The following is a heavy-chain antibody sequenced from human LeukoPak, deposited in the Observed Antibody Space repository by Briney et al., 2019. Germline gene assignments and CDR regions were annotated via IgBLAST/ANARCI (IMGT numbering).Heavy chain of an antibody. CDR2: IISYNGNT. CDR3: ARGGRGSSDY. D-gene: IGHD1-26*01. CDR1: TXTSXX. V-gene: IGHV1-18*01. J-gene: IGHJ4*02. Sequence: TXTSXXXXXVXQAXXQGVEWMGWIISYNGNTNYSQKLQGRVTMTTDTSTSTAYMELRSLRSDDTAVYYCARGGRGSSDYWGQGTLVTVSS.